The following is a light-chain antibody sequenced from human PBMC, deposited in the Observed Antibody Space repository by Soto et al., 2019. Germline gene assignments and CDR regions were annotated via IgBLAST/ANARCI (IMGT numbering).Light chain of an antibody. J-gene: IGKJ2*01. V-gene: IGKV3-20*01. Sequence: EIGMTQSPATLSVSPGERVTLSCRASQSVSSILAWYQQRPGQSPRLLIYGASSRATGIPDRFSGSGSGTDFTLTISRVEPGDFAVYYCQHYGTSYSFGQGTKLEIK. CDR1: QSVSSI. CDR3: QHYGTSYS. CDR2: GAS.